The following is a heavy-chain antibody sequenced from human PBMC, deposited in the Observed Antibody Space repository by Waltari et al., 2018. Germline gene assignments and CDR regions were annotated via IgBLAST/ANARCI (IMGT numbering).Heavy chain of an antibody. CDR3: ATFPGGGNSDY. CDR2: IYYSGST. V-gene: IGHV4-59*11. Sequence: QVQLQESGPGLVKPSETLSLTCTAPGGSISSHSWSWTRQPPGKGLEWIGYIYYSGSTNYNPSLKSRVTISVDTSKNQFSLKLSSVTAAATAVYYCATFPGGGNSDYWGQGTLVTVSS. CDR1: GGSISSHS. J-gene: IGHJ4*02. D-gene: IGHD2-21*02.